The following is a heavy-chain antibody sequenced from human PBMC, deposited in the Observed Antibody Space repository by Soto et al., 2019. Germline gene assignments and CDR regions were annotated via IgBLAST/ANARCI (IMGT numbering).Heavy chain of an antibody. D-gene: IGHD2-2*01. CDR2: ISGSGGST. J-gene: IGHJ5*02. Sequence: PGGSLRLSCAASGFTFSSYAMSWVRQAPGKGLEWVSAISGSGGSTYYADSVKGRFTISRDNSKNTLYLQMNSLRAEDTAVYHCAKDDCSSTSCYFWFDPWGQGTLVTVSS. CDR1: GFTFSSYA. V-gene: IGHV3-23*01. CDR3: AKDDCSSTSCYFWFDP.